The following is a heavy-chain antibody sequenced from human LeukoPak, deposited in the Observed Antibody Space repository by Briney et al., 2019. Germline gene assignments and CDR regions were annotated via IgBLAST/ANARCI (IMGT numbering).Heavy chain of an antibody. Sequence: SETLSLTCNVSGNSMNKYQWSWIRQPPGKGLEWIGNIYTSGITNYNPSLKSRVTISVDTSKSQSSLKLRSVTAADTAVYYCARRVDMDVWGKGTTVTVSS. CDR1: GNSMNKYQ. CDR2: IYTSGIT. CDR3: ARRVDMDV. V-gene: IGHV4-4*09. J-gene: IGHJ6*03.